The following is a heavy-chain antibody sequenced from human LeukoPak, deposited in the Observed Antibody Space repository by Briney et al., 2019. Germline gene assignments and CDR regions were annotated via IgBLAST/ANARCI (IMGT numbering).Heavy chain of an antibody. CDR1: GFTFSSYA. CDR2: ISSSSSYI. CDR3: ARDLVLGGYYYGSGSYSSFDY. D-gene: IGHD3-10*01. Sequence: GGSLRLSCAASGFTFSSYAMSWVRQAPGKGLEWVSSISSSSSYIYYADSVKGRFTISRDNAKNSLYLQMNSLRAEDTAVYYCARDLVLGGYYYGSGSYSSFDYWGQGTLVTVSS. J-gene: IGHJ4*02. V-gene: IGHV3-21*01.